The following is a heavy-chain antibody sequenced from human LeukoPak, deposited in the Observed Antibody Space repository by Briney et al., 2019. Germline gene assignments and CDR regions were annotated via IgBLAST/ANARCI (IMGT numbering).Heavy chain of an antibody. V-gene: IGHV4-59*08. CDR1: GGSISTYY. D-gene: IGHD1-26*01. Sequence: SETLSLTCTVSGGSISTYYWTWIRQPPGKELEWIGYIYYTGSTNYNPSLNSRVSMSVGTSKNQFSLKLNSVTAADTAVYYCAASGSYYNARFDYWGQGTLVTVSS. CDR3: AASGSYYNARFDY. J-gene: IGHJ4*02. CDR2: IYYTGST.